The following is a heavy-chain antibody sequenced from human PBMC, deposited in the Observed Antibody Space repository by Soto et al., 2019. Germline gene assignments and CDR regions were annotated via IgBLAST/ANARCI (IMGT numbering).Heavy chain of an antibody. V-gene: IGHV4-30-2*03. CDR3: ARHKKWELHDPVWWFDP. J-gene: IGHJ5*02. D-gene: IGHD1-26*01. CDR1: GDSISSGGFS. CDR2: IYYSGST. Sequence: PSETLSLTCAVSGDSISSGGFSWSWIRQPPGKGLEWIGSIYYSGSTYYNPSLKSRVTISVDTSKNQFSLKLSSVTAADTAVYYCARHKKWELHDPVWWFDPWGQGTLVTVSS.